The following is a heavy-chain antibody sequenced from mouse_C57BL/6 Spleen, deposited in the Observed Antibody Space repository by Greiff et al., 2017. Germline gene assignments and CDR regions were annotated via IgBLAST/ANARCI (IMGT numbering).Heavy chain of an antibody. D-gene: IGHD2-2*01. CDR1: GYTFTDYE. Sequence: QVQLQQSGAELVRPGASVTLSCKASGYTFTDYEMHWVKQTPVHGLEWIGAIDPETGGTAYNQKFKGKAILTADKSSSTAYMELRNLTSEDSAVYYCTRSRGYYGYDRRYAMDYWGQGTSVTVSS. CDR3: TRSRGYYGYDRRYAMDY. CDR2: IDPETGGT. J-gene: IGHJ4*01. V-gene: IGHV1-15*01.